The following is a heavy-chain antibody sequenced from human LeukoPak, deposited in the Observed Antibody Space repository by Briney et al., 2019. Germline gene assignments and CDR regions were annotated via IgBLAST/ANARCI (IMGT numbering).Heavy chain of an antibody. D-gene: IGHD3-3*01. CDR1: GGSISSGSYY. V-gene: IGHV4-61*02. Sequence: SQTLSLTCTVSGGSISSGSYYWSWIRQPAGKGLEWIGRIYTSGSTNYNPSLKSRVTISVDTSKNQFSLKLSSVTAADTAVYYCARSYYDFWSGYSAPDYWGQGTLVTVSS. CDR3: ARSYYDFWSGYSAPDY. CDR2: IYTSGST. J-gene: IGHJ4*02.